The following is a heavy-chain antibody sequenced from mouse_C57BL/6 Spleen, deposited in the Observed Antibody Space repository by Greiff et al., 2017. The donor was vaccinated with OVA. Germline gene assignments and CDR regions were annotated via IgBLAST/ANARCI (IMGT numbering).Heavy chain of an antibody. D-gene: IGHD3-1*01. V-gene: IGHV1-80*01. CDR1: GYAFSSYW. Sequence: VKLQQSGAELVKPGASVKISCKASGYAFSSYWMNWVKQRPGKGLEWIGQIYPGDGDTNYNGKFKGKATLTADKSSSTAYMQLSSLTSEDSAVYFCARPSSGSLYAMDYWGQGTSVTVSS. J-gene: IGHJ4*01. CDR2: IYPGDGDT. CDR3: ARPSSGSLYAMDY.